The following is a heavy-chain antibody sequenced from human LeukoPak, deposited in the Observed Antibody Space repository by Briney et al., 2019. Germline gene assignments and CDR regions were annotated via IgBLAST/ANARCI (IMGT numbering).Heavy chain of an antibody. J-gene: IGHJ4*02. CDR1: GGSFSGYY. D-gene: IGHD5-18*01. CDR3: ARGRGYSYKYYFDY. Sequence: PSETLSLTCAVYGGSFSGYYWSWIRQPPGKGLEWIGEINHSGSTNYNPSLKSRVTISVDTSKNQFSLKLSSVTAADTAVYYCARGRGYSYKYYFDYWGQGTLVTVSS. V-gene: IGHV4-34*01. CDR2: INHSGST.